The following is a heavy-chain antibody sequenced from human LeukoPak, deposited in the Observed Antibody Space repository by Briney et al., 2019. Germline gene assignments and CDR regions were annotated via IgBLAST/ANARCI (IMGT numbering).Heavy chain of an antibody. CDR3: ARAPSGSYGERFDY. J-gene: IGHJ4*02. CDR1: GFTFSSYW. D-gene: IGHD1-26*01. V-gene: IGHV3-7*04. CDR2: IKQDGSEK. Sequence: GGSLRLSCAASGFTFSSYWMSWVRQAPGKGLEWVANIKQDGSEKYYVDSVKGRFTISRDNAKNSLYLQMNSLRAEDTAVYYCARAPSGSYGERFDYWGQGTLVTVSS.